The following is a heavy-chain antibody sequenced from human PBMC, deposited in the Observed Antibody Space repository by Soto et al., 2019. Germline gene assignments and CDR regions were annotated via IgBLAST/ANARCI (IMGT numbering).Heavy chain of an antibody. D-gene: IGHD3-10*01. V-gene: IGHV5-51*01. J-gene: IGHJ4*02. CDR1: AYSFTSYW. CDR3: PRLATMAETDG. CDR2: IYPGDSET. Sequence: GESLKISCQGSAYSFTSYWIGWVRQMPGKGLEWMGIIYPGDSETRYSPSFEGQVTISVDKSTSTAYLQWSSLKASDTAMYYCPRLATMAETDGWGQGTLVTVSS.